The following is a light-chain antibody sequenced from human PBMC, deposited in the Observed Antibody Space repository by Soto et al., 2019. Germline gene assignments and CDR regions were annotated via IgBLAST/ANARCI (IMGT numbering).Light chain of an antibody. CDR3: CSYAGSSTWV. CDR1: SSDVGSYNL. CDR2: EAS. J-gene: IGLJ1*01. V-gene: IGLV2-23*01. Sequence: QSVLTQPASVSGSPGQSITISCTGTSSDVGSYNLVSWYQQHPGKVPKIMIYEASNRPSGAPNRFSGSKSGNTASLTIAGLQAEDEADYYCCSYAGSSTWVFGTGTKLTVL.